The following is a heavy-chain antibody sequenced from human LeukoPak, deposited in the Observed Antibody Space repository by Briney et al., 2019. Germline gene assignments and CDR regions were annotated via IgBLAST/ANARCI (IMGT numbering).Heavy chain of an antibody. J-gene: IGHJ4*01. CDR3: ARIADYGGNSDY. D-gene: IGHD4-23*01. CDR1: GGSFSGYF. CDR2: ISDSGST. V-gene: IGHV4-34*01. Sequence: PSETLSLTCDVYGGSFSGYFWTWIRQPPGKGLEWIGEISDSGSTNYNPSLKSRVTISVDTSQNQFSLRLSYVTAADTAVYYCARIADYGGNSDYWGHGTLVTVSS.